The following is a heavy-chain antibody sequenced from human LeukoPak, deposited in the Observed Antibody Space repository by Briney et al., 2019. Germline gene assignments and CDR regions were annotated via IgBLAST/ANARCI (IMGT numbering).Heavy chain of an antibody. CDR1: GFTFSSYA. D-gene: IGHD5-12*01. V-gene: IGHV3-23*01. CDR2: ISGSGGST. CDR3: VRDGGVSGYDLLDY. J-gene: IGHJ4*02. Sequence: GGSLRLSCAASGFTFSSYAMSWVRQAPGKGLEWVSAISGSGGSTYYADSVKGRFTISRDNSKNSLSLQMDSLRAEDTAVYYCVRDGGVSGYDLLDYWGQGTLVTVSS.